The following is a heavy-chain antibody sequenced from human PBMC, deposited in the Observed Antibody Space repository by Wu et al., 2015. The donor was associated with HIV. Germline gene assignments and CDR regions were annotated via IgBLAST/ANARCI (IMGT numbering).Heavy chain of an antibody. V-gene: IGHV1-69*13. CDR3: ASNVDYSYGSVDYYMDV. CDR1: GDSFSTST. CDR2: IPIFGKP. Sequence: QVQLVQSGAEVKKPGSSVKVSCRASGDSFSTSTFTWVRQTPGQGLRVDGSVIPIFGKPHYSRRFQGKVTITADESTNTVYMELRSLKSEDTAVYYCASNVDYSYGSVDYYMDVWGKGTTVTGLL. D-gene: IGHD5-18*01. J-gene: IGHJ6*03.